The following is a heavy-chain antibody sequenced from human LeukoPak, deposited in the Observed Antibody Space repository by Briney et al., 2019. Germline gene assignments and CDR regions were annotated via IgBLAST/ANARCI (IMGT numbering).Heavy chain of an antibody. Sequence: TSETLSLTCAVYGGSFSGYYWSWIRQPPGKGLEWIGEINHSGSTNYNPSLKSRVTISVDTSKNQFSLKLSSVTAADTAVYYCARKVVVAAPEGGGDFPQKKNWFDPWGQGTLVTVSS. CDR3: ARKVVVAAPEGGGDFPQKKNWFDP. CDR1: GGSFSGYY. CDR2: INHSGST. J-gene: IGHJ5*02. V-gene: IGHV4-34*01. D-gene: IGHD2-15*01.